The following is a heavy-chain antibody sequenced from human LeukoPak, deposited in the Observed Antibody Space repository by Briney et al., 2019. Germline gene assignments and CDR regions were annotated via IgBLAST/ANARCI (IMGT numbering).Heavy chain of an antibody. J-gene: IGHJ4*02. D-gene: IGHD3-3*01. V-gene: IGHV1-18*04. CDR3: ARQPRGLLSPFDY. CDR1: GYTFTSYG. Sequence: ASVKVSCKASGYTFTSYGISWVRQAPGQGLEWMGWISAYNGNTNYAQKLQGRVTMTTDTSTSTASMELRSLRSDDTAVYYCARQPRGLLSPFDYWGQGTLVTVSS. CDR2: ISAYNGNT.